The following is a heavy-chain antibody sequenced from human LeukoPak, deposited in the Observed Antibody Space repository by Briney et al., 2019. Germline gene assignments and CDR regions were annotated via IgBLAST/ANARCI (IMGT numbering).Heavy chain of an antibody. J-gene: IGHJ4*02. V-gene: IGHV3-21*01. Sequence: PGGSLRLSCAASGFTFSSYGMSWVRQAPGKGLEWVSSISSSSSYIYYADSVKGRFTISRDNAKNSLYLQMNSLRAEDTAVYYCARDRGGSYSPFDYWGQGTLVTVSS. CDR1: GFTFSSYG. D-gene: IGHD1-26*01. CDR2: ISSSSSYI. CDR3: ARDRGGSYSPFDY.